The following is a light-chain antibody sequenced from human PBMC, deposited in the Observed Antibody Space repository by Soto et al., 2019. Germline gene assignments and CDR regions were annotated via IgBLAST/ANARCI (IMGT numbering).Light chain of an antibody. CDR2: EVS. V-gene: IGLV2-18*02. Sequence: SALTQPPSVSGSPGQSVTISCTGTSSDVGSYNRVSWYQQPPGTAPKRMIYEVSNRPSGVPDRFSGSKSGNTASLTISGLQAEDEADYYCSSYTSSSTYVFGTGTKLTVL. J-gene: IGLJ1*01. CDR3: SSYTSSSTYV. CDR1: SSDVGSYNR.